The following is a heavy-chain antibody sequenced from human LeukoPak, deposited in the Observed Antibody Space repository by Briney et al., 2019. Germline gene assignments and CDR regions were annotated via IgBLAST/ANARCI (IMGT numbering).Heavy chain of an antibody. CDR2: INPNSGAT. J-gene: IGHJ4*02. Sequence: ASVKVSCKASGYTFTGHYMHWVRQAPGQGLEWMGWINPNSGATNYAQKFQGRVTMTRDTSISTAYLELSRLTSDDTAVYYCARGLRYFDWLERLFDCWGQGTLVTVSS. CDR3: ARGLRYFDWLERLFDC. D-gene: IGHD3-9*01. CDR1: GYTFTGHY. V-gene: IGHV1-2*02.